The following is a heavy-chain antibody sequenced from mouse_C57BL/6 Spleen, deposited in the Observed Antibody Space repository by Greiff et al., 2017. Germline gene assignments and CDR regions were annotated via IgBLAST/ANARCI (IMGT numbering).Heavy chain of an antibody. CDR2: INPSTGGT. CDR1: GYSFTGYY. Sequence: VHVKQSGPELVKPGASVKISCKASGYSFTGYYMNWVKQSPEKSLEWIGEINPSTGGTTYNQKFKAKATLTVDKSSSTAYMQLKSLTSEDSAVYYCAREKEGYFDYWGQGTTLTVSS. CDR3: AREKEGYFDY. J-gene: IGHJ2*01. V-gene: IGHV1-42*01.